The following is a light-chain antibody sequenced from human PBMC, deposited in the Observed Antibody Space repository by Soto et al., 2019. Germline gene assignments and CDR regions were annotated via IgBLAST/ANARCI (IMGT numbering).Light chain of an antibody. CDR3: SSYTSSSTPR. CDR1: SSDVGGYNY. Sequence: QSALTQPASVSGSPGQSITISCTGTSSDVGGYNYVSWYQQHPGKSPKLMIYDVSNRPSGISNRFSGCKSGNTASPTISGLQAEDEAYYYWSSYTSSSTPRIGGGTK. V-gene: IGLV2-14*01. CDR2: DVS. J-gene: IGLJ2*01.